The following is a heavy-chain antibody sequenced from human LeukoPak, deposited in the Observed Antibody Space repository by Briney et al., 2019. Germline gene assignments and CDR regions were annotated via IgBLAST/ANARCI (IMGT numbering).Heavy chain of an antibody. CDR2: INPNSGGT. D-gene: IGHD2-21*01. Sequence: GASVKVSCKASGYXFTGYYIHWVRQAPGQGLEWMGWINPNSGGTKYAQKFQGRVTITRDTSISTVYMELSRLTSDDTAVYYCARGDMIQAVMFDYWGQGTLVTVSS. CDR3: ARGDMIQAVMFDY. J-gene: IGHJ4*02. CDR1: GYXFTGYY. V-gene: IGHV1-2*02.